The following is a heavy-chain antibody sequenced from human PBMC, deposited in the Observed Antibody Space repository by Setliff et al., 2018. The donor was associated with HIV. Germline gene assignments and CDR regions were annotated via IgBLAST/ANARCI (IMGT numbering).Heavy chain of an antibody. CDR1: GFTFSNYA. CDR3: ARDSEPGTRVAGTTGLDY. CDR2: ISGSGGST. Sequence: GGSLRLSCAASGFTFSNYAMSWVRQGPGEGLEWVSFISGSGGSTEYADSVRGRFTSSRDNSKSAVYLQMNSLRPEDTALYYCARDSEPGTRVAGTTGLDYWGQGSLVTVSS. D-gene: IGHD6-19*01. J-gene: IGHJ4*02. V-gene: IGHV3-23*01.